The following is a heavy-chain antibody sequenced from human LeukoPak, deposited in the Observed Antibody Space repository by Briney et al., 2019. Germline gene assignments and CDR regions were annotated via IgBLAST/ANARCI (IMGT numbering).Heavy chain of an antibody. Sequence: GRSLRLSCAASGFTFSSYIMNWVSQAPGKGMEWVASISRNSTYIHYADSVKGRFTISRDNARNSLFLQMNSLRAEDTAIYYCASDEGNYFDYWGQGTLVTVSS. CDR2: ISRNSTYI. V-gene: IGHV3-21*01. CDR3: ASDEGNYFDY. CDR1: GFTFSSYI. J-gene: IGHJ4*02.